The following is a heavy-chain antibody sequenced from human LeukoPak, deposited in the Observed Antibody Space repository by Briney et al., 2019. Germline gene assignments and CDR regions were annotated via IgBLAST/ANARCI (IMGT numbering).Heavy chain of an antibody. CDR2: IYASGST. J-gene: IGHJ4*02. D-gene: IGHD3-10*01. CDR3: ARLGPGGHGEFDY. CDR1: GGSISTYF. Sequence: SETLSLTCTVSGGSISTYFWSWIRQPAGKGLEWIGRIYASGSTYQNPSLRSRVTISVDTSKTQFSLKLTSVTAADTAVYYCARLGPGGHGEFDYWGQGTLVTVSS. V-gene: IGHV4-4*07.